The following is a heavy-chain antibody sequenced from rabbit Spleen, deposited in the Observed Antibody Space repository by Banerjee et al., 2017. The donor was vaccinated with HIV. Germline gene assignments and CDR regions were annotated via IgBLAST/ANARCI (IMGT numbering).Heavy chain of an antibody. J-gene: IGHJ3*01. D-gene: IGHD7-1*01. CDR3: ARDTGTSFSTYGMDL. CDR2: VYAGSSGNT. CDR1: GFSFSNKAV. Sequence: QEQLVESGGGLVKPEGSLKLSCTASGFSFSNKAVMCWVRQTPGKGLEWIACVYAGSSGNTYSATWAKGRFTISKTSSTTVTLQMTSLTAADTATYFCARDTGTSFSTYGMDLWGQGTLVTVS. V-gene: IGHV1S45*01.